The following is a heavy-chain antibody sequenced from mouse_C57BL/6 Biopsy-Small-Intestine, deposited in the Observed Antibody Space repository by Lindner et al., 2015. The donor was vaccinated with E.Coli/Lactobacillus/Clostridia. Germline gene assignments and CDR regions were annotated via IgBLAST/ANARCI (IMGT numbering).Heavy chain of an antibody. CDR2: ISPKTGTT. V-gene: IGHV1-84*02. CDR3: AKVAASDRGPSYYCFDY. J-gene: IGHJ4*01. D-gene: IGHD1-1*01. Sequence: SVKVSCKASGYTFTDYYIHWVRQAPGQQPEWMGWISPKTGTTNYAQTFQGRVTITRDTSLSTAYMEMNSLTSDDTAVYYCAKVAASDRGPSYYCFDYWGQGTLVTVSS. CDR1: GYTFTDYY.